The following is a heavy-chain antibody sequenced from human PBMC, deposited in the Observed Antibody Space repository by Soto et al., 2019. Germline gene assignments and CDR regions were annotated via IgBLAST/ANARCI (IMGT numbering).Heavy chain of an antibody. J-gene: IGHJ6*02. Sequence: GGSLRLSCAASGFTFSSYGMHWVRQAPGKGLEWVAVISYDGSNKYYADSVKGRFTISRDNSKNTLYLQMNSLRAEDTAVYYCAKARVRIEAVAGTPLFYYYYGMDVWGQGTTVTVSS. CDR1: GFTFSSYG. V-gene: IGHV3-30*18. CDR2: ISYDGSNK. CDR3: AKARVRIEAVAGTPLFYYYYGMDV. D-gene: IGHD6-19*01.